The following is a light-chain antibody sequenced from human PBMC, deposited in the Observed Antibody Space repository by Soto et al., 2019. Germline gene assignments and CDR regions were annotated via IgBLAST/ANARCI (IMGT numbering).Light chain of an antibody. Sequence: DIQMTQSPSALSASIGARVTIPCRASQSISIWLAWYQQKPGKAPKLLIYAASSLESGVPSRFSSRGSGAEFARNISRLQPDEFATYYDHHYNTPQTFGQGTKVDIK. CDR2: AAS. CDR1: QSISIW. J-gene: IGKJ1*01. V-gene: IGKV1-5*03. CDR3: HHYNTPQT.